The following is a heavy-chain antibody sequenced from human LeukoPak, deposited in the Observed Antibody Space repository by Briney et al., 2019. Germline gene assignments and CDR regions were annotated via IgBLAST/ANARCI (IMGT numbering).Heavy chain of an antibody. CDR1: GYTFTTYY. D-gene: IGHD3-22*01. V-gene: IGHV1-46*01. CDR3: AKDSDVDSSGYYPGY. Sequence: ASVKVSCKASGYTFTTYYVHWVRQAPGQGLEWMGIINPSGGSTTYAQKFRGRLTMTRDMSTSTVYMELSSLRSEDTAVYYCAKDSDVDSSGYYPGYWGQGTLVTVSS. J-gene: IGHJ4*02. CDR2: INPSGGST.